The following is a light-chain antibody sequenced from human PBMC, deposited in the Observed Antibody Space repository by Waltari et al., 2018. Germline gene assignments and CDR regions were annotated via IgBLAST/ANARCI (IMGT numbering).Light chain of an antibody. CDR1: QNVGSQ. CDR3: QQCDSWPLT. Sequence: ELVLTQSPATLSVSPGERAALSCKASQNVGSQLGWYQQRPGQAPRLLIDDVSNRASGVPARFSGSGSGTDFTLTISSLEPEDVAVYYCQQCDSWPLTFGGGTKVEIK. J-gene: IGKJ4*01. CDR2: DVS. V-gene: IGKV3-11*01.